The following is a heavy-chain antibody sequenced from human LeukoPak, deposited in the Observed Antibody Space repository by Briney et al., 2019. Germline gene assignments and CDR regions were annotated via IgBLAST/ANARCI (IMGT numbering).Heavy chain of an antibody. Sequence: GGSLRLSCAASEFTFSNYAMNWVRQAPGKGLEWVSGISGGGGSTYYADSVKGRFTISRDNSKNTLYLQMDSLRAEDTALYYCAKCGNSGCHLIDYWGQGTLVTVSS. V-gene: IGHV3-23*01. CDR1: EFTFSNYA. CDR3: AKCGNSGCHLIDY. D-gene: IGHD5-12*01. CDR2: ISGGGGST. J-gene: IGHJ4*02.